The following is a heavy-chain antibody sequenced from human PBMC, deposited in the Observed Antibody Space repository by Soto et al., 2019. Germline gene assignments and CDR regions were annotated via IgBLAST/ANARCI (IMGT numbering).Heavy chain of an antibody. D-gene: IGHD3-10*01. V-gene: IGHV3-15*01. CDR2: IKSKTDGGTT. J-gene: IGHJ4*02. Sequence: GGSLRLSCAASGFTFSNACMSWVRQAPGKGLEWVGRIKSKTDGGTTDYAAPVKGRFTISRDDSKNTLYLQMNSLKTEDTAVYYCTTSYYYGSGSYYAMYYFDYWGQGTLVTVSS. CDR3: TTSYYYGSGSYYAMYYFDY. CDR1: GFTFSNAC.